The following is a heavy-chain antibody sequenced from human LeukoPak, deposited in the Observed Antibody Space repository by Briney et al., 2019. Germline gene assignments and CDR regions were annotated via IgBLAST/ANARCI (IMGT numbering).Heavy chain of an antibody. V-gene: IGHV3-15*01. J-gene: IGHJ4*02. Sequence: GGSLRLSCAASGFTFSNAWMSWVRQAPGKGLEWVGRIKSKTDGGTTDYAAPVKGRFTISRDNSKNTLYLQMNSLRAEDTAVYYCAKGPGGARGSPTYYFDYWGQGTLVTVSS. CDR1: GFTFSNAW. CDR2: IKSKTDGGTT. D-gene: IGHD1-26*01. CDR3: AKGPGGARGSPTYYFDY.